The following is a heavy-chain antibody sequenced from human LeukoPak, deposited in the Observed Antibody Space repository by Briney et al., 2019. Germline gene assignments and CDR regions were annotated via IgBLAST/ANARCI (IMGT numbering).Heavy chain of an antibody. CDR3: ARPLHYDILTVDY. CDR2: IKQDGSEK. CDR1: GFTFSSYW. V-gene: IGHV3-7*01. J-gene: IGHJ4*02. D-gene: IGHD3-9*01. Sequence: PGGSLILSCAASGFTFSSYWMSWVRQAPGKGLEWVANIKQDGSEKYYVDSVKGRITISRDNAKNSLYLQMNSLRAEDTAVYYCARPLHYDILTVDYWGQGTLVTVSS.